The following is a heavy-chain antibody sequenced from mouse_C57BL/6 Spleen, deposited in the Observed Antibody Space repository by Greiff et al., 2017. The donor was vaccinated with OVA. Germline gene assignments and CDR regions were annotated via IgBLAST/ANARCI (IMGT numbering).Heavy chain of an antibody. J-gene: IGHJ4*01. D-gene: IGHD1-1*01. Sequence: EVQLQQSGPELVKPGASVKISCKASGYTFTDYYMNWVKQSHGKSLEWIGDINPNNGGTSYNQKFKGKATLTVDKSSSTAYMELRSLTSEDSAVYYCARWGLLRADYWGQGTSVTVSS. CDR1: GYTFTDYY. V-gene: IGHV1-26*01. CDR3: ARWGLLRADY. CDR2: INPNNGGT.